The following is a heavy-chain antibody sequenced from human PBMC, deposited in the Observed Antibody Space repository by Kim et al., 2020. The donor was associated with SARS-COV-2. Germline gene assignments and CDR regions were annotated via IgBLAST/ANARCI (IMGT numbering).Heavy chain of an antibody. CDR3: ASSNKDYYDSSGTSDAFDI. V-gene: IGHV1-18*01. CDR1: GYTFTSYG. D-gene: IGHD3-22*01. CDR2: ISAYNGNT. J-gene: IGHJ3*02. Sequence: ASVKVSCKASGYTFTSYGISWVRQAPGQGLEWMGWISAYNGNTNYAQKLQGRVTMTTDTSTSTAYMELRSLRSDDTAVYYCASSNKDYYDSSGTSDAFDIWGQGTLVTVSS.